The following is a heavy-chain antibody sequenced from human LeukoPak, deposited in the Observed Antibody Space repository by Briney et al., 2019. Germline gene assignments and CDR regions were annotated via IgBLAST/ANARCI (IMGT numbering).Heavy chain of an antibody. CDR2: IYYSGST. V-gene: IGHV4-59*11. J-gene: IGHJ4*02. CDR3: ARADCSSTSCYPAY. D-gene: IGHD2-2*01. Sequence: SETLSLTCTVYGGSISSHYWSWIRQPPGKGLEWIGYIYYSGSTNYNPSLKSRVTISVDTSKNQFSLKLSSVTAADTAVYYCARADCSSTSCYPAYWGQGTLVTVSS. CDR1: GGSISSHY.